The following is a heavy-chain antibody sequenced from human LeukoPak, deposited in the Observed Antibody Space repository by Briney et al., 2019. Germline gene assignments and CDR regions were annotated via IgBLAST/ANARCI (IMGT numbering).Heavy chain of an antibody. CDR2: ISSSGSTI. CDR1: GFTFSDYY. V-gene: IGHV3-11*01. J-gene: IGHJ4*02. CDR3: ARATRYSSSWYWAFFDY. Sequence: GGSLRLSCAAFGFTFSDYYMSWIRQAPGKGLEWVSYISSSGSTIYYADSVKGRFTISRDNAKNSLYLQMNSLRAEDTAVYYCARATRYSSSWYWAFFDYWGQGTLVTVSS. D-gene: IGHD6-13*01.